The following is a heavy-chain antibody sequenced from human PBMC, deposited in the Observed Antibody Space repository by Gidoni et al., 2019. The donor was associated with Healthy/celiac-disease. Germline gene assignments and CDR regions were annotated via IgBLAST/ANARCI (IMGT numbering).Heavy chain of an antibody. V-gene: IGHV4-59*01. J-gene: IGHJ3*02. Sequence: QVQLQESGPGLVKPSETLSLTCTVSGGSIGSSYWSWIRQPPGKGLEWIGYIYYSGSTNYNPSLKSRVTISVDTSKNQFSLKLSSVTAADTAVYYCAGRQRYYDSSGYSLGAFDIWGQGTMVTVSS. CDR2: IYYSGST. CDR3: AGRQRYYDSSGYSLGAFDI. D-gene: IGHD3-22*01. CDR1: GGSIGSSY.